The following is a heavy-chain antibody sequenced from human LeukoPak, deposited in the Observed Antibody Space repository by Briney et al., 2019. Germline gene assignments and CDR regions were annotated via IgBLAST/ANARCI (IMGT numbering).Heavy chain of an antibody. CDR3: ARAFRSNPYNWFDP. Sequence: SETLSLTCTVSGGSISSGGYFWSWIRQHPGKGLEWIAYIYDSGRINYNPSPKSRVTISVDTSKNQFSLKLSSVTAADTAVYYCARAFRSNPYNWFDPWGQGTLVTVSS. V-gene: IGHV4-31*03. J-gene: IGHJ5*02. CDR1: GGSISSGGYF. CDR2: IYDSGRI.